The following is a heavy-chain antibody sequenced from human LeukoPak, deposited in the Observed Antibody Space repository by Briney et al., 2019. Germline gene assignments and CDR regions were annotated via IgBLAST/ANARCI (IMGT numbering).Heavy chain of an antibody. CDR3: ARGTLYSSSWTGDYYYGMDV. D-gene: IGHD6-13*01. Sequence: SETLSLTCTVSGGSISSGSYSWSWIRQPAGKGLEWIGRIYTSGSTNYNPSLKSRVTISVDTSKNQFSLKLSSVTAADTAVYYCARGTLYSSSWTGDYYYGMDVWGQGTTVTVSS. CDR2: IYTSGST. J-gene: IGHJ6*02. V-gene: IGHV4-61*02. CDR1: GGSISSGSYS.